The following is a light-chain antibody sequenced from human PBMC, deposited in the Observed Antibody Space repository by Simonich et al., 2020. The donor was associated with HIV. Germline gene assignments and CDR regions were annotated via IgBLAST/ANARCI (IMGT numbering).Light chain of an antibody. CDR1: SSDVRSYNL. CDR3: SSYTNSNKV. CDR2: DVS. J-gene: IGLJ3*02. Sequence: QSALTQPASVSGSPGQSITISCTGTSSDVRSYNLVSWYQQHPGKAPKLMIYDVSKRPSGVSNRFSGSKSGNTASLTISGLQAEDEADYYCSSYTNSNKVFGGGTKLTVL. V-gene: IGLV2-14*02.